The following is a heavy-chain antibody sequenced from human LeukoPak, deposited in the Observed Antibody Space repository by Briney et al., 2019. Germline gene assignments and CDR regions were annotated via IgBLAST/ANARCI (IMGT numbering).Heavy chain of an antibody. CDR1: GFTFSSYA. CDR3: AKDLTVSTPRAKYYHYYYGMDV. J-gene: IGHJ6*02. CDR2: ISGSGGST. D-gene: IGHD2-2*01. Sequence: GGSLRLSCAASGFTFSSYAMSWVRQAPGKGLEWVSAISGSGGSTYYADSVKGRFTISRDNSKNTLYLQMNSLRAEDTAVYYCAKDLTVSTPRAKYYHYYYGMDVWGQGTTVTVSS. V-gene: IGHV3-23*01.